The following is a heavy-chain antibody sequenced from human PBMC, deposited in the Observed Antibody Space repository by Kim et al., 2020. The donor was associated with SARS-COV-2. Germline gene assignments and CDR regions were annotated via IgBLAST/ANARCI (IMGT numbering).Heavy chain of an antibody. D-gene: IGHD3-10*01. J-gene: IGHJ4*02. CDR1: GGSISSGGYY. CDR3: AGTRAFGVDY. V-gene: IGHV4-31*03. CDR2: IYYSGST. Sequence: SETLSLTCTVSGGSISSGGYYWSWIRQHPGKGLEWIGYIYYSGSTYYNPSLKSRVTFSVDTSKNQFSLKLSSVTAAATAVYYCAGTRAFGVDYWGQGTLVTVSS.